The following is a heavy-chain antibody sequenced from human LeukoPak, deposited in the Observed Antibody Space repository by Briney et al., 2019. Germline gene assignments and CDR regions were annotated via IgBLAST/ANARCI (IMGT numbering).Heavy chain of an antibody. CDR1: GGSFSGYY. CDR3: ARGGRSFDY. D-gene: IGHD1-26*01. V-gene: IGHV4-34*01. J-gene: IGHJ4*02. CDR2: INRSGST. Sequence: TSETLSLTCAVYGGSFSGYYWSWIRQPPEKGLEWIGEINRSGSTNYNPSLKSRGTISIDSSKNQFSLRLSSVTAADTAVYYCARGGRSFDYWGQGTLVTVSS.